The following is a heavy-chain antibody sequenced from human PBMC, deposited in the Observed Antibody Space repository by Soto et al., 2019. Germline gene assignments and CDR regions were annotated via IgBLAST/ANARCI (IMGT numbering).Heavy chain of an antibody. CDR1: GFSLSTSGVG. D-gene: IGHD1-26*01. V-gene: IGHV2-5*02. J-gene: IGHJ4*02. CDR3: AHTGEVGATIGGNFDY. Sequence: QITLKESGPTLVKPTQTLTLTCTFSGFSLSTSGVGVGWIRQPPGKALEWLALIYWDDDKRYSPFLKSRLTITKDTSKNQVVLTMTNMDPVDTATYYCAHTGEVGATIGGNFDYWGQGTLVTVSS. CDR2: IYWDDDK.